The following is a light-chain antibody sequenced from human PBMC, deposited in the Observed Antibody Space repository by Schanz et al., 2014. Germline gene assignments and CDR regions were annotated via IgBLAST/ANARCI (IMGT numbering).Light chain of an antibody. CDR3: SSYTSSSTLV. J-gene: IGLJ1*01. V-gene: IGLV2-14*03. CDR1: ASDIGSYNY. CDR2: DVD. Sequence: QSALTQPASVSGSPGQSITISCTGTASDIGSYNYVSWYQHHPARAPRLLIYDVDNRPSAVSSRFSGSKSGNTASLTISGLQSEDEADYYCSSYTSSSTLVFGTGTKLTVL.